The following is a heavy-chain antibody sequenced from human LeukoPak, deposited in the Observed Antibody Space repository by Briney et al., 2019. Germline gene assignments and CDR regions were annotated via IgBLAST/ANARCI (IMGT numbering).Heavy chain of an antibody. CDR3: AELGITMIGGV. Sequence: GGSLRLSCAASGFTFSSYWMSWVRQAPGKGLEWVANIKQDGSEKYYVDSVKGRFTISRDNAKSSLYLQMNSLRAEDTAVYYCAELGITMIGGVWGKGTTVTISS. CDR2: IKQDGSEK. V-gene: IGHV3-7*01. D-gene: IGHD3-10*02. CDR1: GFTFSSYW. J-gene: IGHJ6*04.